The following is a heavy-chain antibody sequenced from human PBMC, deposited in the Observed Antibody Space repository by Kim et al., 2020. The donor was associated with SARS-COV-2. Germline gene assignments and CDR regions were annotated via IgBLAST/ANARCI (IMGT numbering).Heavy chain of an antibody. J-gene: IGHJ4*02. V-gene: IGHV3-23*01. Sequence: YYADSVKGRFTISRDNAKNTLYLQMNSLRAEDTAVYYCATRPSMTPYYFDYWGQGTLVTVSS. D-gene: IGHD2-15*01. CDR3: ATRPSMTPYYFDY.